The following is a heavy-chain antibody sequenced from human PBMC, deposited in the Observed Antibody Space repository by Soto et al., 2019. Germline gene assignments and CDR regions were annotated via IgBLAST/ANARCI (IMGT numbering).Heavy chain of an antibody. CDR1: GGSISSGGYY. CDR2: IYYSGST. CDR3: ARSSYYYGSGSYLVWFGP. D-gene: IGHD3-10*01. J-gene: IGHJ5*02. V-gene: IGHV4-31*03. Sequence: PSETLSLTCTVSGGSISSGGYYWSWIRQHPGKGLEWIGYIYYSGSTYYNPSLKSRVTISVDTSKNQFSLKLSSVTAADTAVYYCARSSYYYGSGSYLVWFGPWGQGTLVTVSS.